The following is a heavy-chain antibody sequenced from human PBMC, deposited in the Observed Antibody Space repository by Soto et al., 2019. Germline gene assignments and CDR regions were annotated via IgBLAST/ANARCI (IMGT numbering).Heavy chain of an antibody. V-gene: IGHV4-4*02. D-gene: IGHD6-19*01. CDR1: GGSISSSNW. CDR2: IYHSGST. J-gene: IGHJ6*02. CDR3: ARASGWYAYGMDV. Sequence: SETLSLTCAVSGGSISSSNWWSWVRQPPGKGLEWIGEIYHSGSTNYNPSLKSRVTISVDKSKNQFSLKLSSVTAADTAVYYCARASGWYAYGMDVWGQGTTVTVSS.